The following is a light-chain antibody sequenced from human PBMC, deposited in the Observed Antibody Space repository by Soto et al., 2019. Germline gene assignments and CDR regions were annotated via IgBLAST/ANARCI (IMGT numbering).Light chain of an antibody. Sequence: ETVLTQSPGTLSLSPGESATLSCRASQSVSSSYLAWYQQKPGQAPRLLIYGASSRATGIPDRFSGSGSGTDFTLTISRLEPEDFAVYYCQHYGRSPPSWTFGQGTKVEI. CDR3: QHYGRSPPSWT. V-gene: IGKV3-20*01. CDR1: QSVSSSY. CDR2: GAS. J-gene: IGKJ1*01.